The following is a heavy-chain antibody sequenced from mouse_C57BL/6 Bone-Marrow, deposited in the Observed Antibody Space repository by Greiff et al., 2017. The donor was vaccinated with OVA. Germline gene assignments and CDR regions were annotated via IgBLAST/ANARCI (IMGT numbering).Heavy chain of an antibody. V-gene: IGHV1-82*01. J-gene: IGHJ2*01. CDR2: IYPGDGDT. CDR1: GYAFSSSW. CDR3: ARDGNYLYFDY. D-gene: IGHD2-1*01. Sequence: VQVVESGPELVKPGASVKISCKASGYAFSSSWMNWVKQRPGKGLEWIGRIYPGDGDTNYNGKFQGKATLTADKSSSTAYMQLSSLTSEDSAVYFCARDGNYLYFDYWGQGTTLTVSS.